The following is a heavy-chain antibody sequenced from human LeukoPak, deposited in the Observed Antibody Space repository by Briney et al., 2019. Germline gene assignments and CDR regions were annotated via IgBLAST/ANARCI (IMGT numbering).Heavy chain of an antibody. CDR2: IIPIFGTA. D-gene: IGHD5-24*01. CDR1: GGTFSSYA. V-gene: IGHV1-69*01. Sequence: SVKVSCKASGGTFSSYAISWVRQAPGQGLEWMGGIIPIFGTANYAQKFQGRVTITADESTSTAYMELSSLRSEDTAVYYCARVGDGSNPPDYWGQGTLVTVSS. J-gene: IGHJ4*02. CDR3: ARVGDGSNPPDY.